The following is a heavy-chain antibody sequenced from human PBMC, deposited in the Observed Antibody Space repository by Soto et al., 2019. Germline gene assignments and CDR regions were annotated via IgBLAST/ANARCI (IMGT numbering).Heavy chain of an antibody. J-gene: IGHJ3*01. CDR2: LNADTGNT. CDR1: GFTFSDNL. CDR3: ARDIQSVSSRANAAFDV. Sequence: QVQLVQSGAELKKPGASVNISCTPSGFTFSDNLINWVRQVPGQGLGWMGWLNADTGNTRYSETVQGRGTISRHPSASIAYLELSGLKIEDKALYFCARDIQSVSSRANAAFDVWGQGTMITVSS. V-gene: IGHV1-3*01. D-gene: IGHD6-6*01.